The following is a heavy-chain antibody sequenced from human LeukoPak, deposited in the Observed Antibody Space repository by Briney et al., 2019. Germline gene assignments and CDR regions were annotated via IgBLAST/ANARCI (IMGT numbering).Heavy chain of an antibody. V-gene: IGHV4-59*01. Sequence: SETLSLTCTVSGGSISSYYWSWIRQPPGKGLEWIGYIYYSGSTNYNPSLKSRVTISVDTSKNQFSLKLSSVTAADTAVYYCARGPRDGSYYFDYWGQGTLVTVSS. CDR2: IYYSGST. CDR3: ARGPRDGSYYFDY. CDR1: GGSISSYY. J-gene: IGHJ4*02. D-gene: IGHD5-24*01.